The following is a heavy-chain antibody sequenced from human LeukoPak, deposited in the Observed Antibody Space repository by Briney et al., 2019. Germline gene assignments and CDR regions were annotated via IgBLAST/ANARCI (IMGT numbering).Heavy chain of an antibody. CDR3: ARGSGPMVRGVIPRFAFDI. Sequence: SETLSLTCTVSGGSISSYYWSWIRQPAGKGLEWIGRIYTRGCTNYNPSLKSRVTMSVDTSKNQFSLKLSSVTAAGTAVYYCARGSGPMVRGVIPRFAFDIWGQGTMVTVSS. V-gene: IGHV4-4*07. CDR2: IYTRGCT. D-gene: IGHD3-10*01. CDR1: GGSISSYY. J-gene: IGHJ3*02.